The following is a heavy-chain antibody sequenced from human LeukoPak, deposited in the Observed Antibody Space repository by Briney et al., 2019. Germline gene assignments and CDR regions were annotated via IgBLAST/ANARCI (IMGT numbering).Heavy chain of an antibody. CDR1: GGSISSYY. D-gene: IGHD6-13*01. Sequence: SETLSLSCTVSGGSISSYYWSWIRQPPGKGLEWIGYIYYSGSTNYNPSLKSQVTISVDTSKNQFSLKLSSVTAADTAVYYCARVQQRDDSTSWYGIDYWGQGTLVTVSS. V-gene: IGHV4-59*12. J-gene: IGHJ4*02. CDR2: IYYSGST. CDR3: ARVQQRDDSTSWYGIDY.